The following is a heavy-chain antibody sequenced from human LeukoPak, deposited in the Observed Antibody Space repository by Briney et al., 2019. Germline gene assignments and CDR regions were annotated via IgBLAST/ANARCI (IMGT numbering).Heavy chain of an antibody. D-gene: IGHD1-1*01. CDR2: IKQDGSEK. J-gene: IGHJ4*02. CDR3: ARDLHWSFDY. CDR1: GLTLSNYW. Sequence: GGSLGLSCTASGLTLSNYWMIWVRQAPGKGLQWVAKIKQDGSEKYYVDSVKGRFTISTDNAKNSLFLQMNSLRVEDSAVYYRARDLHWSFDYWGQGALVTVSS. V-gene: IGHV3-7*01.